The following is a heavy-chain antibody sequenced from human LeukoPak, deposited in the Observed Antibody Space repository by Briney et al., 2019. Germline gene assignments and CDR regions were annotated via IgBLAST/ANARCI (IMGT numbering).Heavy chain of an antibody. CDR3: ARSPETELDY. CDR1: GFTVSSNY. D-gene: IGHD1-14*01. V-gene: IGHV3-66*01. Sequence: GGSLRLSCAASGFTVSSNYMSWVRQAPGKGLEWVSVIYSGGSTYYADSVKGRFTISRGNSKNTLYLQMNSLRAEDTAVYYCARSPETELDYWGQGTLVTVSS. J-gene: IGHJ4*02. CDR2: IYSGGST.